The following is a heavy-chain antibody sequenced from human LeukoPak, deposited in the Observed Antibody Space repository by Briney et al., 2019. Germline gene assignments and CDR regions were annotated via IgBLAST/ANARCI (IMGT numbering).Heavy chain of an antibody. Sequence: ASVKVSCKASGYTFTSYYMHWVRQAPGQGLEWMGIINPSGGSTSYAQKFQGRVTMTRDTSISTAYMVLSRLRSDDTAVYYCARTLVLQLWLFYWGQGTLVTVSS. CDR1: GYTFTSYY. CDR2: INPSGGST. J-gene: IGHJ4*02. D-gene: IGHD5-18*01. CDR3: ARTLVLQLWLFY. V-gene: IGHV1-46*01.